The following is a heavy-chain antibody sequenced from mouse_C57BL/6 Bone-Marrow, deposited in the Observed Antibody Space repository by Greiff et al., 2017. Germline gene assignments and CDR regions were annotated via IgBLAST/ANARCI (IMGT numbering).Heavy chain of an antibody. Sequence: VQLQASGAELARPGASVKMSCKASGYTFTSYTMHWVKQRPGPGLEWIGYINPSSGYTKYNQKFKDKATLTADKSSSPAYMQLSRLTSEGTAVYDCAGGDYYGSSPFAYWGQGTLVTVSA. J-gene: IGHJ3*01. CDR1: GYTFTSYT. V-gene: IGHV1-4*01. CDR2: INPSSGYT. CDR3: AGGDYYGSSPFAY. D-gene: IGHD1-1*01.